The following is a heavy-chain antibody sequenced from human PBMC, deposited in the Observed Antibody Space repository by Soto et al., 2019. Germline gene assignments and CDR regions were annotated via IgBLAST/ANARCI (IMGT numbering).Heavy chain of an antibody. J-gene: IGHJ1*01. V-gene: IGHV3-9*01. CDR1: GFAFDQYA. Sequence: QTGGFLRLSCAASGFAFDQYAMHWVRQAPGKGLEWVSVLSWNSGNIGYADSVKGRFTISRDNAKNSLYLQMNSLRAEDTALYYCAKALGSSFLYNAEYFHYWGQGTLVTISS. CDR2: LSWNSGNI. D-gene: IGHD3-3*01. CDR3: AKALGSSFLYNAEYFHY.